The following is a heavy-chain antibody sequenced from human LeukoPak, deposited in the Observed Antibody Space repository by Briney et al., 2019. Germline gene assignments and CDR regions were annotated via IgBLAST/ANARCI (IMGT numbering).Heavy chain of an antibody. Sequence: GASVKVSCKASEYTFTSHAINWVRQAPGQGLEWMGWINTNTGNPSYAQGFTGRFVFSLDTSVSTSYLQISSLKAEDTAIYFCARGDWTIWGQGTLVTVSS. CDR1: EYTFTSHA. D-gene: IGHD2-21*02. CDR3: ARGDWTI. V-gene: IGHV7-4-1*02. J-gene: IGHJ4*02. CDR2: INTNTGNP.